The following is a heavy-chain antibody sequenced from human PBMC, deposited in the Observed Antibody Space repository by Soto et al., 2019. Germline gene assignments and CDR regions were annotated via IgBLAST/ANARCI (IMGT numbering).Heavy chain of an antibody. CDR2: IYDGGST. CDR3: ARGDGDYGRRLAP. J-gene: IGHJ5*02. D-gene: IGHD4-17*01. CDR1: GFPVSTNY. V-gene: IGHV3-66*01. Sequence: EVQLVESGGGLVQPGGSLRLSCAASGFPVSTNYVSWVRQAPGKGLEWVSIIYDGGSTYYADSVKGRFTITRDNFKNMLYLQMNSLRAEDTAVYYCARGDGDYGRRLAPWGQGTQVTVSS.